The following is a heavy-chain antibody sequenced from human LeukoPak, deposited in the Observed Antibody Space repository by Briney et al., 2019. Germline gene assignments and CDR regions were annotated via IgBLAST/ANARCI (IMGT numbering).Heavy chain of an antibody. J-gene: IGHJ4*02. CDR2: IYHSGST. CDR1: GYSISSGYY. CDR3: ARVGGNRRDGYNYAY. D-gene: IGHD5-24*01. Sequence: SETLSLTCTVSGYSISSGYYWGWIRQPPGKGLEWIGSIYHSGSTYYNPSLKSRVTISVDTSKNQFSLKLSSVTAADTAVYYCARVGGNRRDGYNYAYWGQGTLVTVSS. V-gene: IGHV4-38-2*02.